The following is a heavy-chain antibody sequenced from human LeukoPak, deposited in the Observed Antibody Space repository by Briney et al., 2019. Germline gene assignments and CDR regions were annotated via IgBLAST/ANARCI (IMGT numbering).Heavy chain of an antibody. Sequence: GGSLRLSCAASGFTFSDHYMDWVRQAPGKGLEWVGRTRNKANSYTTEYAASVKGRFTISRDGSKNSLYLQMNSLKTEDTAVYYCARAGGSGSSIFDYWGQGTLVTVSS. J-gene: IGHJ4*02. CDR2: TRNKANSYTT. V-gene: IGHV3-72*01. D-gene: IGHD3-10*01. CDR3: ARAGGSGSSIFDY. CDR1: GFTFSDHY.